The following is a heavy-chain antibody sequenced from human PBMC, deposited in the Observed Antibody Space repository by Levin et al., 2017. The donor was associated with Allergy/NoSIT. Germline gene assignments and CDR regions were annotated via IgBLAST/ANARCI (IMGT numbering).Heavy chain of an antibody. Sequence: PRASVKVSCKASGYTFTSYGISWVRQAPGQGLEWMGWISAYNGNTNYAQKLQGRVTMTTDTSTSTAYMELRSLRSDDTAVYYCARDSARGYSYGPEGRFDYWGQGTLVTVSS. V-gene: IGHV1-18*01. CDR3: ARDSARGYSYGPEGRFDY. D-gene: IGHD5-18*01. J-gene: IGHJ4*02. CDR2: ISAYNGNT. CDR1: GYTFTSYG.